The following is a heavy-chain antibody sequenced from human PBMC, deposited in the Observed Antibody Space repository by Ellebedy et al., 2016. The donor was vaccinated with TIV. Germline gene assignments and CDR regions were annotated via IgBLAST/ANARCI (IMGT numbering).Heavy chain of an antibody. Sequence: TLSLTCTVSGGSISSYYWSWIRQPPGKALEWLAHIYWNDAKRYNPSLESRLAIMKGTSKNQVVLIMTNTDPIDTATYYCAHLEQLVDFDWWGQGTLVTVSS. V-gene: IGHV2-5*01. CDR2: IYWNDAK. D-gene: IGHD1/OR15-1a*01. CDR1: GGSISSYYW. J-gene: IGHJ4*02. CDR3: AHLEQLVDFDW.